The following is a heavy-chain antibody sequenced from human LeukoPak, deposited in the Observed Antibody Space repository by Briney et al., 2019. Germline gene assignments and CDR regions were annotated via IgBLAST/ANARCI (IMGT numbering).Heavy chain of an antibody. Sequence: GASVKVSCKASGYTFTTYAIHWVRQAPGQRLEWMGWINVGNANTKYSQKLQGRVTITRDTSGSTAYMELSTLRSEDTAVYYCARVPYYYDNNWFDPWGQGTLVTVSS. V-gene: IGHV1-3*01. J-gene: IGHJ5*02. CDR1: GYTFTTYA. D-gene: IGHD3-22*01. CDR2: INVGNANT. CDR3: ARVPYYYDNNWFDP.